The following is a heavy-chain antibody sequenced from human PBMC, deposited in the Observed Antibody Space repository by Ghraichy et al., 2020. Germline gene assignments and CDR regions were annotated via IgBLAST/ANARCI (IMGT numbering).Heavy chain of an antibody. J-gene: IGHJ6*02. D-gene: IGHD6-6*01. CDR2: INHSGST. Sequence: SQTLSLTCAVYGGSFSGYYWSWIRKPPGKGLEWIGEINHSGSTNYNPSLKSRVTISVDTSKNQFSLKLSSVTAADTAVYYCARVRRGRPSIAGRYYYGMDVWGHGTTVTVSS. CDR1: GGSFSGYY. CDR3: ARVRRGRPSIAGRYYYGMDV. V-gene: IGHV4-34*01.